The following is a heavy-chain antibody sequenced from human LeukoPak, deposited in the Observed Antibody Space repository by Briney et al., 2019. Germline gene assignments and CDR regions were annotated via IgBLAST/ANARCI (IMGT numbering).Heavy chain of an antibody. D-gene: IGHD5-12*01. J-gene: IGHJ4*02. CDR1: GFTFSSYE. Sequence: SGGSLRLSCAASGFTFSSYEMNWVRQAPGKGREGVSYISSSGSSSGRIIDYADSVKGRFTISRDNAKNSLYLQMNSLRAEDTAVYYCARASESSGYDPYFDYWGQGILVTVSS. CDR2: ISSSGSSSGRII. CDR3: ARASESSGYDPYFDY. V-gene: IGHV3-48*03.